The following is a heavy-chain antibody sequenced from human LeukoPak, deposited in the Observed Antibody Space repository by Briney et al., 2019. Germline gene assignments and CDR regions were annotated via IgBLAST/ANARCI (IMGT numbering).Heavy chain of an antibody. CDR3: ARRYPSVRGANLRPQEVRKYYFDY. CDR1: GGSFSAYY. CDR2: VNHSGST. D-gene: IGHD3-10*01. Sequence: SETLSLTCAVYGGSFSAYYWSWIRQPPGKGLEWIGDVNHSGSTNYNPSLKSRVTISVDTSKNQFSLKVSSVTAADTAVYYCARRYPSVRGANLRPQEVRKYYFDYWGQGTLVTVSS. V-gene: IGHV4-34*01. J-gene: IGHJ4*02.